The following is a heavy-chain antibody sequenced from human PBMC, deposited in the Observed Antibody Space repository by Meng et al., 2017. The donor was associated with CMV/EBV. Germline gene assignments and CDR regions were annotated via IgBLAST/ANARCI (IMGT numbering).Heavy chain of an antibody. J-gene: IGHJ6*02. Sequence: GESLKISCEASGFIFSSYGMHWVRQAPGKGLEWVAVIWYDGSNKYNADSVKGRFTISRDNSKNTLYLQMNSLRAEDTAVYYCAKDEKGSGSYRPLFYHYYGMDVWGQGTTVTVSS. CDR1: GFIFSSYG. CDR2: IWYDGSNK. D-gene: IGHD3-10*01. CDR3: AKDEKGSGSYRPLFYHYYGMDV. V-gene: IGHV3-33*06.